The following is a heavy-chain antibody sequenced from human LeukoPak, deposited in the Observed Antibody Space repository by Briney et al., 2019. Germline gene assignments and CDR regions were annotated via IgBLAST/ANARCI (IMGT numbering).Heavy chain of an antibody. V-gene: IGHV1-2*02. J-gene: IGHJ4*02. CDR2: INPNSGGT. CDR1: GYTFTGYY. Sequence: ASVKVSCKASGYTFTGYYMHWVRQGPGQGLEWMGWINPNSGGTNYAQKFQGRVTMTRDTSISTAYMELSRLRSDDTAVYYCARDGGDIVVVPAAVDYWGQGTLVTVSS. D-gene: IGHD2-2*01. CDR3: ARDGGDIVVVPAAVDY.